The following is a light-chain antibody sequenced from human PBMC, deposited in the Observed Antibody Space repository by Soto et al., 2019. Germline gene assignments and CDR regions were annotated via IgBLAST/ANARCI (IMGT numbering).Light chain of an antibody. CDR1: ESVSKW. Sequence: DIQMTQSPSFLSASVGDKVTITCRATESVSKWLAWYQEKPGNPPRPLIYDASTLESGVPSRFSGSGSGTEFTLTISSLQADDFATYYCQQADTFPWTFGQGTKVDIK. CDR2: DAS. CDR3: QQADTFPWT. V-gene: IGKV1-5*01. J-gene: IGKJ1*01.